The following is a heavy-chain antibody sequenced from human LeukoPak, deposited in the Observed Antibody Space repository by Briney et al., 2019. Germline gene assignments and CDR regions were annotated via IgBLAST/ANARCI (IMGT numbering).Heavy chain of an antibody. J-gene: IGHJ4*02. CDR1: GGSSSGYY. CDR2: INHSGST. Sequence: PSETLSLTCAVYGGSSSGYYWSWIRQPPGKGLEWIGEINHSGSTNYNPSLKSRVTISVDTSKNQFSLKLSSVTAADTAVYYCARACSGYDYLQCYWGQGTLVTVSS. D-gene: IGHD5-12*01. V-gene: IGHV4-34*01. CDR3: ARACSGYDYLQCY.